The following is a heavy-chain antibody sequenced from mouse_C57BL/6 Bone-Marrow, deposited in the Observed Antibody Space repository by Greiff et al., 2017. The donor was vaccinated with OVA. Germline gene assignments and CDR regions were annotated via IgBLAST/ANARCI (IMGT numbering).Heavy chain of an antibody. Sequence: QVQLQQPGAELARPGASVKLSCKASGYTFTSYGISWVKQRTGQGLEWIGEISPRSGNTSYNEKFKGKATLTADKSSSTESMGLRSLTSEDSAVYFCARSWLRDFDYWGQGTTLTVSS. CDR2: ISPRSGNT. CDR3: ARSWLRDFDY. CDR1: GYTFTSYG. J-gene: IGHJ2*01. V-gene: IGHV1-81*01. D-gene: IGHD2-2*01.